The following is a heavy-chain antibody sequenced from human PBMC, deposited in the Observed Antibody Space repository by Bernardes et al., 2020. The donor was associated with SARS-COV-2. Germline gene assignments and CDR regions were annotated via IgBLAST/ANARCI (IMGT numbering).Heavy chain of an antibody. J-gene: IGHJ5*02. CDR3: LRGGYPLVSESGGS. Sequence: GGSLRLSCVASGFPFDSYGMSWVRQAPGKGLEWVASIHRVSTTYYADSVRGRFTISTDKADNTLFLQMNSLRAEDSAVYSCLRGGYPLVSESGGSWGQGTLVTVSS. CDR1: GFPFDSYG. D-gene: IGHD5-12*01. V-gene: IGHV3-23*01. CDR2: IHRVSTT.